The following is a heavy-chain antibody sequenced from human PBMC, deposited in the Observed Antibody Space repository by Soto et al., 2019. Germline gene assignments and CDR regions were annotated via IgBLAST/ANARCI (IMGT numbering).Heavy chain of an antibody. CDR2: VSHSGRT. CDR1: GGSISPYS. Sequence: SETLALTCTISGGSISPYSWTWIRQSPGKGLEWIGYVSHSGRTFYTPSLKSRLTMSLDTSRSQFSLRLKSVSAADTAVYYCARLLGGYDDYGGWFAPWGQGTLVTVSS. V-gene: IGHV4-59*01. D-gene: IGHD4-17*01. J-gene: IGHJ5*02. CDR3: ARLLGGYDDYGGWFAP.